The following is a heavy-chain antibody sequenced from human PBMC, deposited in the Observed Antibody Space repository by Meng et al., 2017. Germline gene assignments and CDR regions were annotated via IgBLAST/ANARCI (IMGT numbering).Heavy chain of an antibody. CDR2: MNPNSGNT. CDR3: ARGHSSSWYILSDNSEQDV. CDR1: GCTFTSYD. Sequence: ASVKVSCKASGCTFTSYDINWVRQATGQGLEWMGWMNPNSGNTGYAQKFQGRVTMTRNTSISTAYMELSSLRSEDTAVYYCARGHSSSWYILSDNSEQDVWGQGTTVTVSS. D-gene: IGHD6-13*01. J-gene: IGHJ6*02. V-gene: IGHV1-8*01.